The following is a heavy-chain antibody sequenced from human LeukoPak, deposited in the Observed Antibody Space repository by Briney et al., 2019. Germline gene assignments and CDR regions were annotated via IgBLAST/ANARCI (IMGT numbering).Heavy chain of an antibody. J-gene: IGHJ4*02. CDR1: GFTYSSYS. CDR2: IGGGGTTI. V-gene: IGHV3-48*02. D-gene: IGHD1-26*01. Sequence: GGSLRLSCAASGFTYSSYSMNWVRQAPGRGLEWLSYIGGGGTTIHYADSVKGRFTISRDDAKNSLYLQMNSLRDEDTAVYYCVRDRYYSFDYWGQGTVVTVSS. CDR3: VRDRYYSFDY.